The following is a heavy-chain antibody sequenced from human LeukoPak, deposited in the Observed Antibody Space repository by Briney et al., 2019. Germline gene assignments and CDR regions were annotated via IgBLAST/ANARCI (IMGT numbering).Heavy chain of an antibody. J-gene: IGHJ6*03. CDR1: GFTFSSYS. Sequence: GGSLRLSCAASGFTFSSYSMNWVRQAPGKGLEWVSSISTGSSYIYYADSVKGRFTISRDNAKNSLFLHMNSLRAEDTAVYYCARDVYYGSGSYYAEYYMDVWGKGTTVTISS. D-gene: IGHD3-10*01. CDR3: ARDVYYGSGSYYAEYYMDV. CDR2: ISTGSSYI. V-gene: IGHV3-21*01.